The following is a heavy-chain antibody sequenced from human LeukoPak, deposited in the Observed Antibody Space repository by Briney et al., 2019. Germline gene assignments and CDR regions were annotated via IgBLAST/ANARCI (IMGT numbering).Heavy chain of an antibody. CDR1: GFTFSNHA. Sequence: PERSLRLSCAASGFTFSNHAMHWVRQSPGEGLECVALISYDGSNEYYADSVKGRFTISRDSSKNTLYLQMNSLRAEDTAVYYCARDKEYGLDYWGQGTLVTVS. CDR2: ISYDGSNE. V-gene: IGHV3-30-3*01. D-gene: IGHD2/OR15-2a*01. CDR3: ARDKEYGLDY. J-gene: IGHJ4*02.